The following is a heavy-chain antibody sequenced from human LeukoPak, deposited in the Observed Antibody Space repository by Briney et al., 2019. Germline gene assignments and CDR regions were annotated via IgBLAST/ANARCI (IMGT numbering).Heavy chain of an antibody. CDR3: VKDERGYSYGYF. D-gene: IGHD5-18*01. Sequence: QPGGSLRLSCAASGFTFSSYWMSWVRQAPGKGLEWVSAISASGGSTYYADSVKGRFTISRDNSKNTLYLQMNSLRAEDTAVYYCVKDERGYSYGYFRGQGTLVTVSS. CDR1: GFTFSSYW. V-gene: IGHV3-23*01. CDR2: ISASGGST. J-gene: IGHJ4*02.